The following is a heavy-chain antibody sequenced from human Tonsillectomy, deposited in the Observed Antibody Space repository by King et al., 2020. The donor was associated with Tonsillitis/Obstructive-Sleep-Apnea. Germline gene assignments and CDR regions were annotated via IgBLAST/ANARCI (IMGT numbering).Heavy chain of an antibody. CDR3: ARGEGGYSDVFGTDY. CDR2: VSPYDGNT. J-gene: IGHJ4*02. CDR1: GYTFTNYA. D-gene: IGHD5-18*01. Sequence: VQLVESGAEVKELGASVKVSCKASGYTFTNYAITWVRQAPGQGLEWMGWVSPYDGNTNYAQTLQDRVTMTTDTSTSTAYMDLRSLRSDDTAVYYCARGEGGYSDVFGTDYWGQGTLVTVSS. V-gene: IGHV1-18*01.